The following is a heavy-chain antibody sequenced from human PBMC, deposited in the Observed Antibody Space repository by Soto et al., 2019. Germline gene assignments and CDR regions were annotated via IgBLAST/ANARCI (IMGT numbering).Heavy chain of an antibody. CDR3: ARGQEGVVATH. CDR1: GGSLSGYY. Sequence: QVQLQQWGAGLLKPSETLSLNCAVNGGSLSGYYWSWISQPPGKGLQWIGEIKDGGRTNYSPSLKSRATISSYRSNNQCSLRMYSVTAADTGVYYCARGQEGVVATHWDQGTLVTVSS. D-gene: IGHD5-12*01. CDR2: IKDGGRT. V-gene: IGHV4-34*01. J-gene: IGHJ4*02.